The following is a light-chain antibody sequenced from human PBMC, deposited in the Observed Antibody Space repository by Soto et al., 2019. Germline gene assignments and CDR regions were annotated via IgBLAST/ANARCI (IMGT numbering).Light chain of an antibody. J-gene: IGKJ3*01. CDR2: GAS. V-gene: IGKV3-20*01. Sequence: EIVLTQSPGTLSLSPGARATLSCRASQSVSSNYLAWYQQKPGQAPRLLIYGASTRATGIPDRFSGSGSGTDFTLTISRREPEDFAVYYCHQYGRSPIYTFGPGTKVDIK. CDR1: QSVSSNY. CDR3: HQYGRSPIYT.